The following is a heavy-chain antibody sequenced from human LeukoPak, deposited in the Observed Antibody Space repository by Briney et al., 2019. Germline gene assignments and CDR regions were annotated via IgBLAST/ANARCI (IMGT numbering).Heavy chain of an antibody. J-gene: IGHJ4*02. CDR1: GFTFTNST. V-gene: IGHV1-58*01. CDR2: IVVGSGNT. D-gene: IGHD4-11*01. CDR3: AADLPYSNYGPLDY. Sequence: SVKVSCKASGFTFTNSTVQWVRQARGQRLEWIGWIVVGSGNTNYAQKFQERVTITRDMSTSTAYMELNSLRSDDTAVYYCAADLPYSNYGPLDYWGQGTLVTVSS.